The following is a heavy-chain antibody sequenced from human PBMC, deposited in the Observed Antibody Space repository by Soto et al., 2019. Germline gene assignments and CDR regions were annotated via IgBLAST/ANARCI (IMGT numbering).Heavy chain of an antibody. J-gene: IGHJ4*02. CDR1: GFTFSSYS. CDR3: AKLIAADGVFDY. Sequence: GGSLRLSCAASGFTFSSYSIHWVRQAPGKGLEWVAVISYDGSNKYYADSVKGRFTISRDNSKNTLYLQMNSLRAEDTAVYYCAKLIAADGVFDYWGQGTLVTVSS. D-gene: IGHD6-13*01. V-gene: IGHV3-30-3*02. CDR2: ISYDGSNK.